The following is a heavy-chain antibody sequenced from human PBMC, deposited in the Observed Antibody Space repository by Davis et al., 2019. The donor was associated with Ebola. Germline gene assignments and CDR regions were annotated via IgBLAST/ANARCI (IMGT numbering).Heavy chain of an antibody. Sequence: ASVTVSCKASGYTFIGYFMLWVRPAPGQGLEWMGWINPNSGGTNYAQKFQGRVTMTRDTSISTAYMELGRLRSDDTAVYYCARESSGYSFDYWGQGTLVTVSS. CDR2: INPNSGGT. CDR3: ARESSGYSFDY. CDR1: GYTFIGYF. J-gene: IGHJ4*02. D-gene: IGHD3-22*01. V-gene: IGHV1-2*02.